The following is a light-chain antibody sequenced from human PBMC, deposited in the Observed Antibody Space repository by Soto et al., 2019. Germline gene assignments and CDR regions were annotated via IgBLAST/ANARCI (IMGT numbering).Light chain of an antibody. V-gene: IGLV2-14*03. Sequence: QSVLTQPASVSGSPGQSITISCTGTNSDVGGYNYVSWYQHHPGKAPKLIIYDVSNRPSGVSIRFSASKSDNTASLTISGLQPEDEADYHCSSYTTSNTRQIVFGTGTKVTVL. CDR2: DVS. CDR3: SSYTTSNTRQIV. J-gene: IGLJ1*01. CDR1: NSDVGGYNY.